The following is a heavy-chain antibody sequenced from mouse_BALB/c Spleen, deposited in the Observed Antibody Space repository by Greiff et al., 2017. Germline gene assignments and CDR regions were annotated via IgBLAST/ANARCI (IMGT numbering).Heavy chain of an antibody. Sequence: EVKLMESGPSLVKPSQTLSLTCSVTGDSITSGYWNWIRKFPGNKLEYMGYISYSGSTYYNPSLKSRISITRDTSKNQYYLQLNSVTTEDTATYYCARQEINYGYDDAMDYWGQGTSVTVSS. CDR1: GDSITSGY. V-gene: IGHV3-8*02. J-gene: IGHJ4*01. CDR2: ISYSGST. D-gene: IGHD2-2*01. CDR3: ARQEINYGYDDAMDY.